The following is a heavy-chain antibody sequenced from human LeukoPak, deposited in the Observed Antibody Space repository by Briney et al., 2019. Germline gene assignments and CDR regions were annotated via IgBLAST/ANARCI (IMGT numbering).Heavy chain of an antibody. V-gene: IGHV3-48*03. CDR3: ARDGSGYGHDAFDI. D-gene: IGHD5-12*01. CDR2: ISSSGSTI. Sequence: QPGGSLRLSCVASGFTFSSYEMNWVRQAPGKGLEWVSYISSSGSTIYYADSVKGRFTISRDNAKNSLYLQMNSLRAEDTAVYYCARDGSGYGHDAFDIWGQGTMVTVSS. J-gene: IGHJ3*02. CDR1: GFTFSSYE.